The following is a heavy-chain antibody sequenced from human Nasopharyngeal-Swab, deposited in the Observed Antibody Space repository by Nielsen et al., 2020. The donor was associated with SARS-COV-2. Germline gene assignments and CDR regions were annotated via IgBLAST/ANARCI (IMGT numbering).Heavy chain of an antibody. CDR3: ARDGYASGIDY. J-gene: IGHJ4*02. V-gene: IGHV4-59*01. Sequence: WIRQPPGKGLEWIGYIYYSGSTNYNTSLKSGVSISVDTSKNQFSLKVSSVTAADTAVYYCARDGYASGIDYWGQGTLVTVSS. D-gene: IGHD3-16*01. CDR2: IYYSGST.